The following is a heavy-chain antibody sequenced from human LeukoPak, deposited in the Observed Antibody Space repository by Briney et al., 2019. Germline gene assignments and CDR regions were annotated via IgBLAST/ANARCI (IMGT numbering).Heavy chain of an antibody. CDR2: INHSGST. D-gene: IGHD3-3*01. J-gene: IGHJ6*03. CDR1: GGSFSGYY. V-gene: IGHV4-34*01. CDR3: ARERGYYDFWSGYCDGYYYMDV. Sequence: PSETLSLTCAVYGGSFSGYYWSWIRQPPGKGLEWIGEINHSGSTNYNPSLKSRVTISVDTSKNQFSLKLSSVTAADTAVYYCARERGYYDFWSGYCDGYYYMDVWGKGTTVTVSS.